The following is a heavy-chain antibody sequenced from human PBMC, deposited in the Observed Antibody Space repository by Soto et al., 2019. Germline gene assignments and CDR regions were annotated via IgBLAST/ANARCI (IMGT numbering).Heavy chain of an antibody. CDR3: ARSLDV. J-gene: IGHJ6*02. Sequence: GGSLRLSCAASGFSISSFWMYWVRQPPGKGLVWVSRINGDASSTSYADSVKGRFTISRDNAKNTLYLQMNSLSAEDTAMYYCARSLDVWGQGTTVTVSS. CDR2: INGDASST. CDR1: GFSISSFW. V-gene: IGHV3-74*01.